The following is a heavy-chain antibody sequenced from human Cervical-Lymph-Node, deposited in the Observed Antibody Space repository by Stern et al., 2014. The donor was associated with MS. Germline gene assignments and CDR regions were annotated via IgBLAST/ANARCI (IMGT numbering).Heavy chain of an antibody. CDR3: ATFISAAGTFNH. CDR2: ISAYNGNT. D-gene: IGHD6-13*01. V-gene: IGHV1-18*01. CDR1: GYNTTSYG. Sequence: QVQLVQSGGEVKKPGASVKVSCKASGYNTTSYGFTWVRQAPGHGLEWMGWISAYNGNTNYAQKFQGRVTMTTDTSTSTAYMEVRSLRSDDTAVYYCATFISAAGTFNHWGQGTLVTVSS. J-gene: IGHJ4*02.